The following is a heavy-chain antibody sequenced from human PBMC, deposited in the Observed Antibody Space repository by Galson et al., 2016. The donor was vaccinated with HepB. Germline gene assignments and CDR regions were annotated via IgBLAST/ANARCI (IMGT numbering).Heavy chain of an antibody. CDR3: ARQRVPAPKGYYGMDV. D-gene: IGHD2-2*01. CDR2: IDPSDSYT. V-gene: IGHV5-10-1*01. Sequence: QSGAEVKKPGESLRISCKVSGYSFSSYWISWVRQMPGKGLEWMGRIDPSDSYTNYSPSFQGHVTISADKSISTAYLQWSSLKASDTAMYYCARQRVPAPKGYYGMDVWGQGTTVTVSS. J-gene: IGHJ6*02. CDR1: GYSFSSYW.